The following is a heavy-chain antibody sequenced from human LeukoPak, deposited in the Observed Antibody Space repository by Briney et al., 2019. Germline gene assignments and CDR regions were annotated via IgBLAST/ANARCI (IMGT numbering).Heavy chain of an antibody. D-gene: IGHD2-15*01. J-gene: IGHJ4*02. CDR1: GYTFTSYG. CDR2: ISAYNGNT. CDR3: ARVRHCSGGSCYFSDY. V-gene: IGHV1-18*01. Sequence: ASVKVSCKASGYTFTSYGISWVRQAPGQGLEWMGWISAYNGNTNYAQKLQGRVTMTTDTSTSTAYMELRSLRSDDTAVYYCARVRHCSGGSCYFSDYWAREPWSPSPQ.